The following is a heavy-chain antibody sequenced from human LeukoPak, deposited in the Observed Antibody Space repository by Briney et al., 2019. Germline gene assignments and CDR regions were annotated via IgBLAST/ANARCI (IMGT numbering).Heavy chain of an antibody. D-gene: IGHD6-13*01. V-gene: IGHV3-23*01. Sequence: PGGSLRLSCAASGFTFSSYAMSWVRQAPGKGLEWVSAISGSGGSTYYADSVKGRFTISRENSKNTLYLQMNSLRAEDTAVYYCAKDTGYSGSWCDYWGQGTLVTVSS. CDR2: ISGSGGST. CDR3: AKDTGYSGSWCDY. CDR1: GFTFSSYA. J-gene: IGHJ4*02.